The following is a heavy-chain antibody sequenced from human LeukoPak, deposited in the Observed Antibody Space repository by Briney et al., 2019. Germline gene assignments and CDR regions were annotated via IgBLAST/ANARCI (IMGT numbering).Heavy chain of an antibody. CDR2: ISSSSSYI. CDR1: GFTFSSYN. D-gene: IGHD6-19*01. J-gene: IGHJ6*03. CDR3: ARGPPGYSSEGPYYYYYMDV. V-gene: IGHV3-21*01. Sequence: PGGSLRLSCAASGFTFSSYNMNWVRQAPGKGLEWVSSISSSSSYIYYADSVKGRLNSLYLQMNSLRAEDTAVYYCARGPPGYSSEGPYYYYYMDVWGKGTTVTVSS.